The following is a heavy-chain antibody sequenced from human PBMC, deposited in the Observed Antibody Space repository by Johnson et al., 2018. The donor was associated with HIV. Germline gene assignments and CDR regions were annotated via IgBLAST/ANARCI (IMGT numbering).Heavy chain of an antibody. V-gene: IGHV3-53*01. D-gene: IGHD1-26*01. Sequence: VLLVESGGGLIQPGGSLRLSCAASGLTVSINYMSWVRQPLGKGLEWVSVICSGGSTYYADSVKGRFTISRDNSKNTLDLQMNSLKAEDTAVYYCAKAFEPLGGSYLDAFDSWGQGTMVTVSS. CDR3: AKAFEPLGGSYLDAFDS. CDR2: ICSGGST. CDR1: GLTVSINY. J-gene: IGHJ3*02.